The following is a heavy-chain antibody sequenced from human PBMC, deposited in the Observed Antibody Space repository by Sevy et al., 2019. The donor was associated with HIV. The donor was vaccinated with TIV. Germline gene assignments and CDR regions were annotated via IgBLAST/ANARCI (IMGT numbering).Heavy chain of an antibody. CDR2: IHFSGTT. J-gene: IGHJ5*02. CDR1: SGSISSYY. Sequence: SETLSLTCTVSSGSISSYYWSWIRQPPGKGLEYIGYIHFSGTTNYNPSLKSRVTISVDTSKNQFSLNLSSVTAADTAVYYCTRAPPVRSGDDSLNWFDPWGQGTLVTVSS. V-gene: IGHV4-59*01. D-gene: IGHD5-12*01. CDR3: TRAPPVRSGDDSLNWFDP.